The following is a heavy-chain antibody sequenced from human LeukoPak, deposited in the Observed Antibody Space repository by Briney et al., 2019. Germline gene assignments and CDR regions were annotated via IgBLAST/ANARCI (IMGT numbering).Heavy chain of an antibody. D-gene: IGHD1-14*01. Sequence: GGSLRLSCAVSGFTINNQAMHWVRQVPGKGLEWVAVISYDGSKKYYGDSVRGRFTISRDNSKNTVDVQMNSLRAEDTAVYYCANSERYTLIEYWGQGTLVTVSS. V-gene: IGHV3-30*18. J-gene: IGHJ4*02. CDR3: ANSERYTLIEY. CDR2: ISYDGSKK. CDR1: GFTINNQA.